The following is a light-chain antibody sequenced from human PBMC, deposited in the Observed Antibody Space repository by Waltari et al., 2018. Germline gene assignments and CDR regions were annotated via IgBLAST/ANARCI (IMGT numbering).Light chain of an antibody. V-gene: IGLV2-14*03. Sequence: SCTGTSSDVGGYDYVSWYQQSPGKAPKLIIYDVVKRPSGVSTRFSASKSDNTASLTISGLPAEDEGDYYGCSYKSGATWVFGGGTALTIL. CDR3: CSYKSGATWV. CDR2: DVV. CDR1: SSDVGGYDY. J-gene: IGLJ3*02.